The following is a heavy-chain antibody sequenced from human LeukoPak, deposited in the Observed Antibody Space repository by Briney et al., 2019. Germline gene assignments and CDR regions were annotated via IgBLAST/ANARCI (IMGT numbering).Heavy chain of an antibody. J-gene: IGHJ4*02. CDR1: GGSIGSYY. V-gene: IGHV4-59*08. Sequence: SETPSLTCTVSGGSIGSYYWSWIRQPPGKGLGWVGYMYYSGTTNYNPSLRGRVTISEDTSTNQFYLKLTSVTAADTAVYYCASGVSDVYYDSSGYYPPLEYWGQGTLVTVSS. D-gene: IGHD3-22*01. CDR2: MYYSGTT. CDR3: ASGVSDVYYDSSGYYPPLEY.